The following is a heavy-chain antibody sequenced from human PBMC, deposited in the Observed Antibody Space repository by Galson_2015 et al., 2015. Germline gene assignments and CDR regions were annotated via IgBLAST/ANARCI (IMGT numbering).Heavy chain of an antibody. CDR2: IYPGDSDT. D-gene: IGHD2-15*01. Sequence: QSGAEVKKPGESLRISCEGSGYSFTTYWIAWVRQMPGKGLEWMGIIYPGDSDTRYSPSFQGQVTISADKSINTAYLQWSSLKASDTAMYYCTRGINTGYCSGGGCHLNWFDSWGQGTLVTVSS. J-gene: IGHJ5*01. CDR3: TRGINTGYCSGGGCHLNWFDS. CDR1: GYSFTTYW. V-gene: IGHV5-51*01.